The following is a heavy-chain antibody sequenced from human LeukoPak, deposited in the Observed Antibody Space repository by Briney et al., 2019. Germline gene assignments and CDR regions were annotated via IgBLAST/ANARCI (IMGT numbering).Heavy chain of an antibody. CDR3: ARVLSSYSGYDSPYYYYYYMDV. J-gene: IGHJ6*03. CDR1: GFTVSSNY. CDR2: IYSGGST. V-gene: IGHV3-53*01. Sequence: GGSLRLSCAASGFTVSSNYMSWVRQATGKGLEWVSVIYSGGSTYYADSVKGRFTISRDNSKNTLYLQMNSLRAEDTAVYYCARVLSSYSGYDSPYYYYYYMDVWGKGTTVTVSS. D-gene: IGHD5-12*01.